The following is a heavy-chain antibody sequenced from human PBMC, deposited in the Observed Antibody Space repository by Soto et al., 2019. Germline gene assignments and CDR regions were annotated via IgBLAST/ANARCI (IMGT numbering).Heavy chain of an antibody. CDR1: GYTFTSYG. D-gene: IGHD2-15*01. Sequence: GASVKVSCKASGYTFTSYGISWVRQAPGQGLEWMGGIIPIFGTANYAQKFQGRVTITADESTSTAYMELSSLRSEDTAVYYCASSGYCSGGSCSYPQYYYYGMDVWGQGTTVTVSS. V-gene: IGHV1-69*13. CDR3: ASSGYCSGGSCSYPQYYYYGMDV. CDR2: IIPIFGTA. J-gene: IGHJ6*02.